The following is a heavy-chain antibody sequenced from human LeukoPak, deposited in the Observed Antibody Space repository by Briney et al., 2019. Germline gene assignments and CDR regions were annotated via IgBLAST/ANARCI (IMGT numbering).Heavy chain of an antibody. CDR2: IYWDDDK. Sequence: SGPTLVNPTQTLTLTCTFSGFSLSTSGVGVGWIRQPPGKALEWLALIYWDDDKRYSPSLKSRLTITKDTSKNQVVLTMTNMDPVDTATYYCAHRRLITIFGVVTTGEHWFDPWGQGTLVTVSS. CDR1: GFSLSTSGVG. J-gene: IGHJ5*02. CDR3: AHRRLITIFGVVTTGEHWFDP. V-gene: IGHV2-5*02. D-gene: IGHD3-3*01.